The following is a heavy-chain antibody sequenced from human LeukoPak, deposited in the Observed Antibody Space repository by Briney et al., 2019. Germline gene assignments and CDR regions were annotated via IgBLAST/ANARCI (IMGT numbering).Heavy chain of an antibody. D-gene: IGHD1-20*01. CDR2: IYTSGST. Sequence: SETLSLTCAVYGWSFSGYYWSWIRQPPGKGLEWIGYIYTSGSTNYNPSLKSRVTISVDTSKNQFSLKLSSVTAADTAVYYCARLRYNWNDPYYYMDVWGKGTTVTVSS. CDR3: ARLRYNWNDPYYYMDV. CDR1: GWSFSGYY. J-gene: IGHJ6*03. V-gene: IGHV4-4*09.